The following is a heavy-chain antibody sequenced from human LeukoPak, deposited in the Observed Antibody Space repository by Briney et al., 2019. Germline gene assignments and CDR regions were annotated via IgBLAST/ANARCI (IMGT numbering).Heavy chain of an antibody. CDR1: GYTFINYA. CDR3: ARTLLHSTGPLRDY. Sequence: ASVKVSCKASGYTFINYAMNWVRQAPGQGLEWMGWISAYNGNTNYAQKLQGRVTMTTDTSTSTAYMELRSLRSDDTAVYYCARTLLHSTGPLRDYWGQGTLVTVSS. J-gene: IGHJ4*02. V-gene: IGHV1-18*01. CDR2: ISAYNGNT. D-gene: IGHD2/OR15-2a*01.